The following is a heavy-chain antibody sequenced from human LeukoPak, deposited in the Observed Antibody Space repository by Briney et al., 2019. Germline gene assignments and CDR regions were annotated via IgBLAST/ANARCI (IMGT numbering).Heavy chain of an antibody. V-gene: IGHV3-23*01. J-gene: IGHJ5*01. CDR2: ITGSAESA. D-gene: IGHD3-22*01. Sequence: GGSLRLSCAASGFTFRRNAMTWVRQAPGKGLEWVSTITGSAESAYYADSVKGRFSISRDNSKNTLHLQLKSLRAEDTAVYYCAKDESSGYYHLDSWGQGTLVTVSS. CDR1: GFTFRRNA. CDR3: AKDESSGYYHLDS.